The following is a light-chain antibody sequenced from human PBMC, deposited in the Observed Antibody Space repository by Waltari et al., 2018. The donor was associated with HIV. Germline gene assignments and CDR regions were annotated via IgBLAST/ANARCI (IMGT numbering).Light chain of an antibody. CDR1: QNVASW. CDR2: NAS. V-gene: IGKV1-5*03. J-gene: IGKJ2*01. Sequence: QMTQSPSILSASVGDRVPITCRASQNVASWLAWYQQRPGRAPKLLIYNASTLEYGVPARFTGSGSGTNCTLTINSMQPDDFATYYCQQYNSDCYNFGLGTRLDLK. CDR3: QQYNSDCYN.